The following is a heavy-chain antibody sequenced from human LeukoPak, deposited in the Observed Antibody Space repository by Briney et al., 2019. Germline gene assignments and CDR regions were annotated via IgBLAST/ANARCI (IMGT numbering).Heavy chain of an antibody. CDR2: ISYDGSNK. CDR3: AKSGYSYDWYYFDY. CDR1: GFTFSSYG. D-gene: IGHD5-18*01. V-gene: IGHV3-30*18. Sequence: SXRLSCAASGFTFSSYGMHWVRQAPGKGLEWVAVISYDGSNKYYADSVKGRFTISRDNSKNTLYLQMNSLRAEDTAVYYCAKSGYSYDWYYFDYWGQGTLVTVSS. J-gene: IGHJ4*02.